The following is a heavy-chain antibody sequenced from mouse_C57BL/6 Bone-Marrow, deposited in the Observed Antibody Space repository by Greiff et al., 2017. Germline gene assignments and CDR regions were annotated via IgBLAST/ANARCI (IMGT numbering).Heavy chain of an antibody. D-gene: IGHD1-1*01. Sequence: QVQLQQSGAELVKPGASVKMSCKASGYTFTSYWITWVKQRPGQGLEWIGDIYPGSGSTNYNEKFKSKATLTVDTSSSTAYMQLSSLTSEDSAVYYCASSYYGSSYLFAYWGQGTLVTVSA. CDR1: GYTFTSYW. CDR2: IYPGSGST. V-gene: IGHV1-55*01. J-gene: IGHJ3*01. CDR3: ASSYYGSSYLFAY.